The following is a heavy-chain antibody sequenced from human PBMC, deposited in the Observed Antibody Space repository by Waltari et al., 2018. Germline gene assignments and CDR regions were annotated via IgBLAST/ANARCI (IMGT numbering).Heavy chain of an antibody. CDR1: GFTFSSYS. V-gene: IGHV3-21*01. CDR3: ARDVSVSSGYDAFDI. J-gene: IGHJ3*02. CDR2: LSRSSSYR. D-gene: IGHD6-19*01. Sequence: EVQLVESGGGLVKPGGSLRLSCAASGFTFSSYSMNWVRQAPGKGLEWVSSLSRSSSYRYYADSVKGGFTISRDNAKNALYLQMNSLRAEDTAVYYCARDVSVSSGYDAFDIWGQGTMVTVSS.